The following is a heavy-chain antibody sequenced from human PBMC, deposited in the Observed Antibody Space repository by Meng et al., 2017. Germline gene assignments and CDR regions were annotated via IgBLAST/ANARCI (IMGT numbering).Heavy chain of an antibody. J-gene: IGHJ4*02. D-gene: IGHD2-15*01. V-gene: IGHV4-61*01. CDR2: IYYSGST. CDR3: ARDCSGGSCYSIGV. Sequence: QGKRQEPGPGLVRPSETLSLPCTVSGGSVSSGSYYWSWIRQPPGKGLEWIGYIYYSGSTNYNPSLKSRVTISVDTSKNQFSLKLSSVTAADTAVYYCARDCSGGSCYSIGVWGQGTLVTVSS. CDR1: GGSVSSGSYY.